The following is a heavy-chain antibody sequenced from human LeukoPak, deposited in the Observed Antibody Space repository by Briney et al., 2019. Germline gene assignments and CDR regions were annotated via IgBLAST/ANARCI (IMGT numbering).Heavy chain of an antibody. Sequence: PSETLSLTCTVSGGSISSSSYYWDWIRQPPGKGLEWIGSFFYSGNTYYSPSLKSRVTISVDTSKNQFSLKVRSVTAADTAVYYCARVKRKYQLLKPLHETPSHYFDYWGQGTLVTVSS. J-gene: IGHJ4*02. CDR2: FFYSGNT. CDR3: ARVKRKYQLLKPLHETPSHYFDY. V-gene: IGHV4-39*07. CDR1: GGSISSSSYY. D-gene: IGHD2-2*01.